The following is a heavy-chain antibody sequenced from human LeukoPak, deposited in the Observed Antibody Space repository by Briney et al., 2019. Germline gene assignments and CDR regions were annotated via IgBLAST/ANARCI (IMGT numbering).Heavy chain of an antibody. CDR3: VRGRPAGYRRFYFDY. V-gene: IGHV4-34*01. CDR2: INHSGST. J-gene: IGHJ4*02. D-gene: IGHD5-18*01. CDR1: GGSFSGYY. Sequence: SETLSLTCAVYGGSFSGYYWSWIRQPPGKGLEWIGEINHSGSTNYNPSLKSRVTISVDTSKNQFSLKLSSVTAADTAVYYCVRGRPAGYRRFYFDYWGQGTLVTVSS.